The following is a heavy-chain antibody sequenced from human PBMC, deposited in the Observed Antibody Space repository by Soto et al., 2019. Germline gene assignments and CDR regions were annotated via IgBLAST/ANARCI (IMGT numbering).Heavy chain of an antibody. V-gene: IGHV2-5*01. CDR1: GFSLSTSGVG. CDR3: AHRQVDTAMALQPWYFDY. D-gene: IGHD5-18*01. J-gene: IGHJ4*02. Sequence: VSGPTLVNPTQTLTLTCTFSGFSLSTSGVGVGWIRQPPGKALEWLALIYWNDDKRYSPSLKSRLTITKDTSKNQVVLTMTNMDPVDTATYYCAHRQVDTAMALQPWYFDYWGQGTLVTVSS. CDR2: IYWNDDK.